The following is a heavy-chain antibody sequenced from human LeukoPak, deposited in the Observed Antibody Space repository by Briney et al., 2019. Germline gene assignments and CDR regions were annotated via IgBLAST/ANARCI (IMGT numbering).Heavy chain of an antibody. J-gene: IGHJ4*02. CDR3: ARGARGVSGYYFDY. CDR1: GFTFDDYG. CDR2: INWNGGST. V-gene: IGHV3-20*04. D-gene: IGHD3-10*01. Sequence: GGSLRLSCAASGFTFDDYGMSLVRQAPGKGLEWVSGINWNGGSTGYANSVKGRFTISRDNAKNSLYLQMNSLRAEDTALYYCARGARGVSGYYFDYWGQGTLVTVSS.